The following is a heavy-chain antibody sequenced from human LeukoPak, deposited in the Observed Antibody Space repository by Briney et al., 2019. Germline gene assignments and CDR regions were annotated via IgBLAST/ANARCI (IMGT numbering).Heavy chain of an antibody. CDR3: ARFSGIPPL. Sequence: PSETLSLTCSVSGGSIISSYWSWIRQPPGKGLEWIGYIYSSGITNYNPSLRGRLTISVDTSKNQFSLKLSSVTAADTAVYYCARFSGIPPLRGQGTLVTVSS. CDR2: IYSSGIT. V-gene: IGHV4-59*01. J-gene: IGHJ4*02. CDR1: GGSIISSY. D-gene: IGHD5-18*01.